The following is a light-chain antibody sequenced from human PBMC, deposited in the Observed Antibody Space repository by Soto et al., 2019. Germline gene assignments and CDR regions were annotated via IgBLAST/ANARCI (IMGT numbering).Light chain of an antibody. CDR1: NSNIGDAS. V-gene: IGLV1-51*01. Sequence: QSVLTQPPSVSAAPGQRVTISCSGSNSNIGDASVAWYQQLPGTAPKLLIYDNHKRPSGIPDRFSGAKSGTSATLGITGLQTGDEADYYCGTWARSLTAEVFGGGTQLTVL. CDR3: GTWARSLTAEV. CDR2: DNH. J-gene: IGLJ7*01.